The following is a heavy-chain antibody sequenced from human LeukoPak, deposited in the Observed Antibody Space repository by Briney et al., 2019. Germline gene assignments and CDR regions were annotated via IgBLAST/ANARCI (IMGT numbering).Heavy chain of an antibody. V-gene: IGHV1-69*05. CDR3: ARDYGYGGPLDY. Sequence: SVKVSCKASGGTFSSYAISWVRQAPGQGLEWMGGIIPIFGTANYAQKFQGSVTVTTDESTSTAYMELSSLRSEDTAVYYCARDYGYGGPLDYWGQGTLVTVSS. D-gene: IGHD4-23*01. J-gene: IGHJ4*02. CDR2: IIPIFGTA. CDR1: GGTFSSYA.